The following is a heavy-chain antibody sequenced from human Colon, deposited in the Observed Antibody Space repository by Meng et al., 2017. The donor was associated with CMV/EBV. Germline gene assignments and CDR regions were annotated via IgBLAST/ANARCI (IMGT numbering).Heavy chain of an antibody. CDR1: GVTFSDYY. D-gene: IGHD1-14*01. CDR2: ISSASGSAK. Sequence: GGSLRLSCEASGVTFSDYYMSWIRQAPGKGLEWVAYISSASGSAKYYADSVKGRFTISRDNARNSLYLQMNSLRVGDTAVYYCARDPEPTGYYGMDVWGQGTTVTVSS. CDR3: ARDPEPTGYYGMDV. V-gene: IGHV3-11*01. J-gene: IGHJ6*02.